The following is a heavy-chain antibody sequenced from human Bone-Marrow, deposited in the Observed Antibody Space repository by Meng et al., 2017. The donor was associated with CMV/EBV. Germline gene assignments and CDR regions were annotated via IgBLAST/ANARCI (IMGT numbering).Heavy chain of an antibody. CDR2: ISYDGSNK. CDR1: GFTFSSYA. D-gene: IGHD3-22*01. Sequence: GESLKISCAASGFTFSSYAMHWVRQAPGKGLEWVAVISYDGSNKYYADSVKGRFTISRDNSKNTLYLQMNSLRAEDTAVYYCARDTYYYVSSGYYRPKYPDYWGQGTLVTVSS. CDR3: ARDTYYYVSSGYYRPKYPDY. J-gene: IGHJ4*02. V-gene: IGHV3-30-3*01.